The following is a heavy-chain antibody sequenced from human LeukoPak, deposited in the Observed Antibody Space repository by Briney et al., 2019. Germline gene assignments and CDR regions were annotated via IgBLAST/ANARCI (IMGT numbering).Heavy chain of an antibody. CDR2: INANNGDS. CDR3: ARSLYGGNSDFDY. V-gene: IGHV1-2*02. D-gene: IGHD4-23*01. Sequence: ASVKVCCKASGYSFTGYRMNWVRQAPGQGLEWMGWINANNGDSKYAEKFQGRVTMTRDTSISTTYMDLSRLRSDDTAVYYCARSLYGGNSDFDYWGQGTLVTDSS. CDR1: GYSFTGYR. J-gene: IGHJ4*02.